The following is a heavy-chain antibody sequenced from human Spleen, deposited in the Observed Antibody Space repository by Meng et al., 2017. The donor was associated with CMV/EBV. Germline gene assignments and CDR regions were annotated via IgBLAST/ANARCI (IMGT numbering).Heavy chain of an antibody. CDR2: IYYSGST. D-gene: IGHD2-2*01. CDR3: ARSCGSSSCYDAFDI. J-gene: IGHJ3*02. V-gene: IGHV4-59*01. CDR1: GGSISSYY. Sequence: ETLSLTCTVSGGSISSYYWSWIRQPPGKGLEWIGYIYYSGSTNYNPSLKSRVTISVDTSKNQFSLKLSSVTAADTAVYYCARSCGSSSCYDAFDIWGQGTMVTVSS.